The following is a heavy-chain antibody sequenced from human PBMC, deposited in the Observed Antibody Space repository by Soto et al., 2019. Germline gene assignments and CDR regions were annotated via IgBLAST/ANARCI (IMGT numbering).Heavy chain of an antibody. CDR3: ARDPSSSGSSDDDY. J-gene: IGHJ4*02. D-gene: IGHD6-19*01. CDR1: GGTFSSYT. CDR2: IIPILGIA. Sequence: SVKVSCKASGGTFSSYTISWVRQAPGQGLEWMGRIIPILGIANYAQKFQGRVTITADKSTSTAYMELSSLRSEDTAVYYCARDPSSSGSSDDDYWGQGTLVTVSS. V-gene: IGHV1-69*04.